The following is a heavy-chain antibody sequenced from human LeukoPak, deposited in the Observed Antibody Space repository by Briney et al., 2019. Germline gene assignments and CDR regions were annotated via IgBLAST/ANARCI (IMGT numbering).Heavy chain of an antibody. CDR2: IYHSGST. J-gene: IGHJ3*02. D-gene: IGHD6-19*01. Sequence: PSETLSLTCTVSGYSISSGYYWGWIRQPPGKGLEWIGSIYHSGSTYYNPSLKSRVTISVDTSKNQFSLKLSSVTAADTAVYYCARVSGIAVYLSQHDAFDIWGQGTMVTVSS. CDR1: GYSISSGYY. V-gene: IGHV4-38-2*02. CDR3: ARVSGIAVYLSQHDAFDI.